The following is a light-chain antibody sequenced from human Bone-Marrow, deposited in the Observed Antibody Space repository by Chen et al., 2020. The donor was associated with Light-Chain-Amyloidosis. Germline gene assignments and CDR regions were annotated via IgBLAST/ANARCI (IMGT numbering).Light chain of an antibody. J-gene: IGKJ4*01. CDR1: QTISSNY. CDR3: QQYGTSPLT. V-gene: IGKV3-20*01. Sequence: EIVSTPSPGTLSSSPGEGANLSCRASQTISSNYLTWYPEKFGQAPRLLIYGSSSRATGIPDRFTGSGSGTDFTLTIHRLEPEDFAMYYCQQYGTSPLTFGGGTKVEIK. CDR2: GSS.